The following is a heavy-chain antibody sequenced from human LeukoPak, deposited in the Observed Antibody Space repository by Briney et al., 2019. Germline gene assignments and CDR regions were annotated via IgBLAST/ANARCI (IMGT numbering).Heavy chain of an antibody. Sequence: GSLRLSCAASGFTVSSNYMSWVRQAPGKGLEWVSVIYSGGSTYYADSVKGRFTISRDNSKNTLYLQMNSLRAEDTAVYYCARDSGSAPFDYWGQGTLVTVSS. CDR3: ARDSGSAPFDY. CDR1: GFTVSSNY. J-gene: IGHJ4*02. CDR2: IYSGGST. V-gene: IGHV3-66*02. D-gene: IGHD1-26*01.